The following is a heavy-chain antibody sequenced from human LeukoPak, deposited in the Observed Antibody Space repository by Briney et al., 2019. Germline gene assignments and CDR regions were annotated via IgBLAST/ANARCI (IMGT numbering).Heavy chain of an antibody. D-gene: IGHD3-10*01. CDR2: ISCDGSNK. CDR3: ARGRWFGELLSPTFDY. V-gene: IGHV3-30*04. Sequence: PGGSLRLSCAASGFTFSSYAMHWVRQAPGKGLEWVAVISCDGSNKYYADSVKGRFTISRDNSKNTLYLQMNSLRAEDTAVYYCARGRWFGELLSPTFDYWGQGTLVTVSS. J-gene: IGHJ4*02. CDR1: GFTFSSYA.